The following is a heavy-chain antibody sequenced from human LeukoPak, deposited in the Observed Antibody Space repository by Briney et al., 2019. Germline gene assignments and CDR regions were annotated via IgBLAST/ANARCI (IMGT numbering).Heavy chain of an antibody. V-gene: IGHV4-59*08. Sequence: SETLSLTCTVSGGSISGYYWSWIRQPLGKGLEWIGYIYYSGRTKYNPSLESRVTISVDTSKNQFSLRLSSVTAADTAVYYCARHRHYDSSGYYYLDYWGQGTLVTVSS. CDR2: IYYSGRT. CDR3: ARHRHYDSSGYYYLDY. J-gene: IGHJ4*02. CDR1: GGSISGYY. D-gene: IGHD3-22*01.